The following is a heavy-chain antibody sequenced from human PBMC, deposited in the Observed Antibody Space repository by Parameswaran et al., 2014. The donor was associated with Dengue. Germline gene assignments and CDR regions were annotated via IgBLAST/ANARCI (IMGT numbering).Heavy chain of an antibody. V-gene: IGHV4-34*01. J-gene: IGHJ4*02. CDR3: ARDILTGYHDY. Sequence: PGKGLEWIGEINHSGSTNYNPSLKSRVTISVDTSKNQFSLKLSSVTAADTAVYYCARDILTGYHDYWGQGTLVTVSS. CDR2: INHSGST. D-gene: IGHD3-9*01.